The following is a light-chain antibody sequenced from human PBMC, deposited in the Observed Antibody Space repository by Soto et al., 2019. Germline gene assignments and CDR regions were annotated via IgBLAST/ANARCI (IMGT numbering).Light chain of an antibody. CDR2: RAS. CDR1: QSVSSW. J-gene: IGKJ1*01. Sequence: DTQMTQSPSTLSAVVGDRVTVTCRASQSVSSWLAWYQQKPGEVPKVLIYRASNLERGVPSRFSGGGSGTEFTLTISGLQPEDFATYYCQQYNSFPWTLGQGTKVDIK. V-gene: IGKV1-5*03. CDR3: QQYNSFPWT.